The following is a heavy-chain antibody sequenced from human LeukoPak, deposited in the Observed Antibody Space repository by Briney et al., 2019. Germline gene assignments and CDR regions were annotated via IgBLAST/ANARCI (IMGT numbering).Heavy chain of an antibody. D-gene: IGHD3-3*01. V-gene: IGHV4-38-2*02. Sequence: SETLSLTCSLSGHSISSNYYWGWIRQPPGRGLEWIGSISHSGSTYYNPSLNSRLTMSVYTSKNQKSLKLRSVTAADTAIYYCTRGTYYDFWSGYYSDYWGQGTLVAVSS. J-gene: IGHJ4*02. CDR2: ISHSGST. CDR3: TRGTYYDFWSGYYSDY. CDR1: GHSISSNYY.